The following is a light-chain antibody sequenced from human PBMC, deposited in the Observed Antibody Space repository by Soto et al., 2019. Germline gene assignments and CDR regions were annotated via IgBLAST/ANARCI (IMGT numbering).Light chain of an antibody. Sequence: DILMTQSPSTLSASVGDRVTITCRASQSIGHWLAWYQQKPGKAPKVLIYGASSLESGLPSRFSGSGAGTEFTLTISSLQPDDFATYYCQQYNSYLYTFGQGTKLEIK. J-gene: IGKJ2*01. CDR3: QQYNSYLYT. CDR1: QSIGHW. V-gene: IGKV1-5*03. CDR2: GAS.